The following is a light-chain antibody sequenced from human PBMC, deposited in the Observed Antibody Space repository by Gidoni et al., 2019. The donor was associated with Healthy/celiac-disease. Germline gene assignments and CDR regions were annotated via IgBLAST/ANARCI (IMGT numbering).Light chain of an antibody. CDR1: NIGSKS. CDR2: DDS. CDR3: QVWDSSSDHRGV. V-gene: IGLV3-21*03. J-gene: IGLJ3*02. Sequence: SSVLTQPPSVSVAPGKTARITFGGNNIGSKSVHWNQQKPGQAPVLVVYDDSDRPSGIPERFSGSNSGNTATLTISRVEAGDEADYYCQVWDSSSDHRGVFGGGTKLTVL.